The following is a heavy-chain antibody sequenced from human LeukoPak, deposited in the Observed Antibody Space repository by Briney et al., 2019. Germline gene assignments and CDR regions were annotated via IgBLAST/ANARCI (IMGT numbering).Heavy chain of an antibody. Sequence: SVKVSCKASGGTFSSYAISWVRQAPGQGLEWMGRIIPILGIANYAQKFQGRVTIIADKSTSTAYMELSSLRSEDTAVYYCASTYGSSWFFGYWGQGTLVTVSS. CDR2: IIPILGIA. J-gene: IGHJ4*02. D-gene: IGHD6-13*01. CDR1: GGTFSSYA. V-gene: IGHV1-69*04. CDR3: ASTYGSSWFFGY.